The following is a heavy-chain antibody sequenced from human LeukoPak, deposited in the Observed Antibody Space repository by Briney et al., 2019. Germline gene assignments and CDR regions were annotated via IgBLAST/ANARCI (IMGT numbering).Heavy chain of an antibody. CDR2: ISGSGGST. CDR3: AKDHSSGWYVDLFDY. Sequence: GGSLRLSCAASGFTFSSYAMSWVRQAPGKGLEWVSAISGSGGSTYYADSVKGRFTISRDNSKNTLYLQMNSLRAEDTAVYYCAKDHSSGWYVDLFDYWGQGTQVTVSS. CDR1: GFTFSSYA. J-gene: IGHJ4*02. D-gene: IGHD6-19*01. V-gene: IGHV3-23*01.